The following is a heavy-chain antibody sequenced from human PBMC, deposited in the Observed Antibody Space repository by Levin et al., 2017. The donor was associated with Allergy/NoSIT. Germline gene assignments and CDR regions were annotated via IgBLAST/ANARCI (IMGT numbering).Heavy chain of an antibody. CDR2: ISSSGSTI. V-gene: IGHV3-11*01. CDR3: ARVFCGGDCGADY. D-gene: IGHD2-21*02. Sequence: HGESLKISCAASGFTFSDYYMSWIRQAPGKGLEWVSYISSSGSTIYYADSVKGRFTISRDNAKNSLYLQMNSLRAEDTAVYYCARVFCGGDCGADYWGQGTLVTVSS. CDR1: GFTFSDYY. J-gene: IGHJ4*02.